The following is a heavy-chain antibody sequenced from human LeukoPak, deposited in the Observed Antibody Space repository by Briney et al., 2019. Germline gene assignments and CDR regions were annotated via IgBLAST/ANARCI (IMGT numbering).Heavy chain of an antibody. CDR3: ARADCSSTSCYELDY. V-gene: IGHV3-11*04. Sequence: GRPLRLSCAGSGFTFSDYYMSWIRQAPGKGLEWVSYISSSDSTIYYTDSVKGRFTISRDNAKNSLYLQMNSLRADDTAVYYCARADCSSTSCYELDYWGQGTLVTVSS. CDR2: ISSSDSTI. J-gene: IGHJ4*02. CDR1: GFTFSDYY. D-gene: IGHD2-2*01.